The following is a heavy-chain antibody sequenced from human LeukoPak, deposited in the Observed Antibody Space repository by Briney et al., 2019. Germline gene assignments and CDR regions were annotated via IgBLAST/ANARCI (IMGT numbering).Heavy chain of an antibody. J-gene: IGHJ6*03. V-gene: IGHV3-23*01. Sequence: GGSLRLSCAAPGFTFSNYAMSWVRQAPGKGLEWVSAISGSGGSTYYADSVKGRFTISRDNSKNTLYLQMNSLRAEDTAVYYCAKEGSGYDRGYYYYYMDVWGKGTTVTVSS. CDR2: ISGSGGST. D-gene: IGHD5-12*01. CDR3: AKEGSGYDRGYYYYYMDV. CDR1: GFTFSNYA.